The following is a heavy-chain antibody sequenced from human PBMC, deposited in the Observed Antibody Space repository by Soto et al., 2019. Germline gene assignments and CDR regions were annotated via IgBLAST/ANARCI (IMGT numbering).Heavy chain of an antibody. J-gene: IGHJ3*02. Sequence: EVQLLESGGGLVQPGGSLRLSCVASGYTFESYAMSWVRQAPGKGLEWVLSISGSGGWTNYADSVQGRFTISRDKTKKTLNLQMNSLGAEDTAVYFCARESGKEALEIWGQWTRVTVSS. V-gene: IGHV3-23*01. CDR3: ARESGKEALEI. CDR2: ISGSGGWT. CDR1: GYTFESYA.